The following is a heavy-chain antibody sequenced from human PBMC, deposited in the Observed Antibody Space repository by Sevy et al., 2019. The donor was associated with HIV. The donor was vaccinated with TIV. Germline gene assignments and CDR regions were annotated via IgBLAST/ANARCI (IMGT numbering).Heavy chain of an antibody. Sequence: QSQTLSLTCTVSGDSISGYYWSWIRQSPGKGVQWIGYIYYNGRTNYDPSLKSRVIISTDTSKNQFSLKLSSVTAADTAIYYCARAAANYCYAMDVWGQGTTVTVSS. CDR3: ARAAANYCYAMDV. J-gene: IGHJ6*02. V-gene: IGHV4-59*01. D-gene: IGHD1-7*01. CDR2: IYYNGRT. CDR1: GDSISGYY.